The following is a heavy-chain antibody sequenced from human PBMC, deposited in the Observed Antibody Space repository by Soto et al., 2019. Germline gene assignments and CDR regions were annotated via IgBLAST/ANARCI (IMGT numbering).Heavy chain of an antibody. CDR2: ISYDGSNK. D-gene: IGHD6-19*01. Sequence: GGALRLSCAASGFTFSSYGIHWVRQAPGKGLEWVAVISYDGSNKYYADSVKGRFTISRDNSKNTLYLQMNSLRAEDTAVYYCAKDRSSGWYNWFDPWGQGTLVNVSS. CDR3: AKDRSSGWYNWFDP. J-gene: IGHJ5*02. CDR1: GFTFSSYG. V-gene: IGHV3-30*18.